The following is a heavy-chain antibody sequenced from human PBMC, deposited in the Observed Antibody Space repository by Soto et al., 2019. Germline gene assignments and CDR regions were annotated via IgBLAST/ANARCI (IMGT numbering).Heavy chain of an antibody. CDR1: GGSMIAYY. J-gene: IGHJ4*02. Sequence: SETLSLTCTVSGGSMIAYYWNWMRQPPGKGLQWIGYTYYSGSTTYNPSLKSRVTISVDSSKNQFSLKLDSVTPADTAVYYCARVRGTTGKRYFDYWGPGTLVTVSS. CDR2: TYYSGST. CDR3: ARVRGTTGKRYFDY. D-gene: IGHD1-1*01. V-gene: IGHV4-59*01.